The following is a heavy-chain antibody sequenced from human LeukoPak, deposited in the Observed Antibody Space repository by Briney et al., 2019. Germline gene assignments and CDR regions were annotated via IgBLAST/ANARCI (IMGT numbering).Heavy chain of an antibody. CDR2: IYSGGST. V-gene: IGHV3-66*01. CDR3: ARAASDGSGYYPWYYFDY. Sequence: GGSLRLSCAASGFAFSPYWMTWVRQAPGKGLEWVSVIYSGGSTYYADSVKGRFTISRDNSKNTLYLQMNSLRAEDTAVYYCARAASDGSGYYPWYYFDYWGQGTLVTVSS. J-gene: IGHJ4*02. CDR1: GFAFSPYW. D-gene: IGHD3-22*01.